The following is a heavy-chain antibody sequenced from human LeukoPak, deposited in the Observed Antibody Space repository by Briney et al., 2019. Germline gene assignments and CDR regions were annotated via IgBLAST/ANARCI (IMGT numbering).Heavy chain of an antibody. CDR1: GGSFSGYY. J-gene: IGHJ4*02. Sequence: PSETLSLTCAVYGGSFSGYYWSWIRQPPGKGLEWIGYIYYSGSTNYNPSLKSRVTISVDTSKNQFSLKLSSVTAADTAVYYCARGQDYWGQGTLVTVSS. CDR3: ARGQDY. CDR2: IYYSGST. V-gene: IGHV4-59*01.